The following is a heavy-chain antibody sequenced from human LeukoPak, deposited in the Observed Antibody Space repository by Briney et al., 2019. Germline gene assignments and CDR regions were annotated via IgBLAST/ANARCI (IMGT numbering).Heavy chain of an antibody. CDR2: ISGSGGST. CDR3: AKTRGYSGYGHFDD. CDR1: GFTFSSYA. J-gene: IGHJ4*02. V-gene: IGHV3-23*01. Sequence: PGGSLRLSCAASGFTFSSYAMSWVRQAPGKGLEWASAISGSGGSTYYADSVKGRFTISRDNSKNTLYLQMNSLRAEDTAVYYCAKTRGYSGYGHFDDWGQGTLVTVSS. D-gene: IGHD5-12*01.